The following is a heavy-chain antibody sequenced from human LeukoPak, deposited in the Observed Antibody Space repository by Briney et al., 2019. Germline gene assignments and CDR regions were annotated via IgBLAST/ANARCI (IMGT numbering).Heavy chain of an antibody. D-gene: IGHD3-22*01. CDR2: IYYSGST. V-gene: IGHV4-30-4*08. Sequence: SQTLPLTCTVSGGSISSGDYYWSWIRQPPGKGLEWIGYIYYSGSTYYNPSLKSRVTISVDTSKNQFSLKLSSVTAADTAVYYCARERGGYYYDSSGYYYFDYWGQGTLVTVSS. CDR1: GGSISSGDYY. CDR3: ARERGGYYYDSSGYYYFDY. J-gene: IGHJ4*02.